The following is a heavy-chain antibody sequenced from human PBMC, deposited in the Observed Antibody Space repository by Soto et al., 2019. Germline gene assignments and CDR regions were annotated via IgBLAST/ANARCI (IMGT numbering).Heavy chain of an antibody. CDR2: INAPGETK. V-gene: IGHV3-48*04. D-gene: IGHD2-21*01. J-gene: IGHJ4*02. CDR1: GFTFSNYG. Sequence: GGSLRLSCAASGFTFSNYGMNWARQAPGRGLEWVTHINAPGETKSYSDSVKGRSTVSRDDAKNSLYLQMSSLRADDTAIYYCARDPEGINDFDYWGQGNLVTVSS. CDR3: ARDPEGINDFDY.